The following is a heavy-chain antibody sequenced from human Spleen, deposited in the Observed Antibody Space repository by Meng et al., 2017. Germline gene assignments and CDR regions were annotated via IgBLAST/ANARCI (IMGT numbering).Heavy chain of an antibody. V-gene: IGHV1-18*01. Sequence: QGQLVPSGAEVKKPGASVKVSCDASGYTLSRYGFSWARQAPGQGLEWLGWINTYTGKTDYAQKFQGRVTLTTDTFTSTAYMELRSLRSDDTAVYYCVTRGNPYLNCWGQGTLVTVSS. CDR1: GYTLSRYG. J-gene: IGHJ4*02. CDR3: VTRGNPYLNC. CDR2: INTYTGKT.